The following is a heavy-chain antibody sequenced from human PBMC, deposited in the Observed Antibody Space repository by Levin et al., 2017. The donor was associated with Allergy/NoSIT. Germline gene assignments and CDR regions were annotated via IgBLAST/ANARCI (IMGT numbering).Heavy chain of an antibody. CDR3: ARELQTAFDI. V-gene: IGHV3-53*01. Sequence: RAGGSLRLSCAASGFTVSSNYMSWVRQAPGKGLEWVSVIYSGGSTYYADSVKGRFTISRDNSKNTLYLQMNSLRAEDTAVYYCARELQTAFDIWGQGTMVTVSS. J-gene: IGHJ3*02. CDR2: IYSGGST. CDR1: GFTVSSNY.